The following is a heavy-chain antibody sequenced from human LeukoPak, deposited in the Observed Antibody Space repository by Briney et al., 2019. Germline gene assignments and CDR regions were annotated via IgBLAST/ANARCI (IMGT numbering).Heavy chain of an antibody. CDR1: GFTFSSYW. V-gene: IGHV3-74*01. Sequence: PGGSLRLSCAASGFTFSSYWMHWVRRAPGKGLVWVSRIDTDGSSTIYADSVKGRFTISGDNAKNTLYLQMNSLRAEGTAVYYCTRGYVGIDYWGQGTLVTVSS. CDR3: TRGYVGIDY. J-gene: IGHJ4*02. D-gene: IGHD5-12*01. CDR2: IDTDGSST.